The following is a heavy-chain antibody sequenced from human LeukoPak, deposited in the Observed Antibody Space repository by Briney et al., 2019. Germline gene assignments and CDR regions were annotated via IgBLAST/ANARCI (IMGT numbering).Heavy chain of an antibody. Sequence: GGSLRLSCTASGFTFTGYWMSWVRQAPGKGLEWVATIKQDGIEKYYLDSVKGRFTISRDNAKNFLYLQMNTLRAEDTAVYYCARDMSREKRRLQPYYFDYWGQGTLVTVSS. V-gene: IGHV3-7*01. J-gene: IGHJ4*02. CDR1: GFTFTGYW. CDR3: ARDMSREKRRLQPYYFDY. CDR2: IKQDGIEK. D-gene: IGHD5-24*01.